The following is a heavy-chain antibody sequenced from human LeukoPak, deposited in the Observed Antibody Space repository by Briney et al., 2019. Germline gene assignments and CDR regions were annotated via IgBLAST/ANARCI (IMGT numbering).Heavy chain of an antibody. J-gene: IGHJ4*02. D-gene: IGHD3-22*01. V-gene: IGHV3-74*01. Sequence: GGSLRLSCAASGFTFSSYWMHWVRQAPGKGLVWVSRINSDGSSTSYADSVKGRFTISRDNAKNTLYLQMNSLRAEDTAVYYCARVAAPKDYYDSSGGPGIDYWGQGTLVTVSS. CDR1: GFTFSSYW. CDR2: INSDGSST. CDR3: ARVAAPKDYYDSSGGPGIDY.